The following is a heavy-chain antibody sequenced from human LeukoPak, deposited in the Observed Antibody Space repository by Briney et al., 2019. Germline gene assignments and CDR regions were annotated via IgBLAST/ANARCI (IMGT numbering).Heavy chain of an antibody. D-gene: IGHD2-2*01. CDR3: ATRVGYCSSTSCYLGAFDI. CDR2: IYYSGST. CDR1: GGSVSSGSYY. J-gene: IGHJ3*02. V-gene: IGHV4-61*01. Sequence: SETLSLTCTVSGGSVSSGSYYWSWIRQPPGKGLEWIGYIYYSGSTNYNPSLKSRVTISVDTSKNQFSLKLSSVTAADTAVYYCATRVGYCSSTSCYLGAFDIWGQGTMVTVSS.